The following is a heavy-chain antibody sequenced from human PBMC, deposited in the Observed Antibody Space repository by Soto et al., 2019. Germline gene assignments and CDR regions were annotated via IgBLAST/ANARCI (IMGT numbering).Heavy chain of an antibody. V-gene: IGHV1-69*13. Sequence: ASVKVSCKASGGTFSSYAISWVRQAPGQGLEWMGGIIPIFGTANYAQKFQGRVTITADESTSTAYMELSSLRTEDTAVYYCARDLDSSSRNYGMDVWGQGTTVTVSS. CDR3: ARDLDSSSRNYGMDV. CDR2: IIPIFGTA. J-gene: IGHJ6*02. D-gene: IGHD6-6*01. CDR1: GGTFSSYA.